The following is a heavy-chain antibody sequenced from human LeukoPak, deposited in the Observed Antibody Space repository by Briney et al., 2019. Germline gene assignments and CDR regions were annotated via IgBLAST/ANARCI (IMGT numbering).Heavy chain of an antibody. CDR1: GGSISTNY. J-gene: IGHJ4*02. CDR2: MYYSGST. V-gene: IGHV4-59*01. Sequence: SETLSLTCVVSGGSISTNYWSWIRQPPGKELEWIGYMYYSGSTNYKPSLKSRATISVDTSKSQFSLKLSSVTAADTAVYYCAREGGPYRPLDYSGQGTLVTVSS. CDR3: AREGGPYRPLDY.